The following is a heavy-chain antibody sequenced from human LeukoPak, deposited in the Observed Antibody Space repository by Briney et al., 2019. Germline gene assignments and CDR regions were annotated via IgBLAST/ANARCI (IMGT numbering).Heavy chain of an antibody. J-gene: IGHJ4*02. CDR1: GFTFSSHG. V-gene: IGHV3-30*18. CDR3: AKRGFCSGGSCYSFHFDY. Sequence: PGGSLRLSCVASGFTFSSHGMHWVRQAPGKGLEWVALMSYDGSNIKYADSVKGRFTISRDNPKNTLYLEMNSLRAEDTAVYYCAKRGFCSGGSCYSFHFDYWGQGTLVTVSP. CDR2: MSYDGSNI. D-gene: IGHD2-15*01.